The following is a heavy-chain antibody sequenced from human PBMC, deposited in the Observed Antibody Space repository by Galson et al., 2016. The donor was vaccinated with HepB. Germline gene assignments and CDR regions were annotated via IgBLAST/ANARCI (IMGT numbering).Heavy chain of an antibody. V-gene: IGHV1-18*01. CDR3: ARDWSGDNHLVTDV. Sequence: SVKVSCKASGYTFIKYGISWLRQAPGHGPEWMGWVSPVKGETIYAQKVQDRVTMTTDTSTSTAYMELRSLRSDDAAVYYCARDWSGDNHLVTDVWGQGTLITVSS. CDR2: VSPVKGET. J-gene: IGHJ4*02. D-gene: IGHD2-21*02. CDR1: GYTFIKYG.